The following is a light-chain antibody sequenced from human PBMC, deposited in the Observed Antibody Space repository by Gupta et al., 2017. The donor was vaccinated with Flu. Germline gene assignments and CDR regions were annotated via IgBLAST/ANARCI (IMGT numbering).Light chain of an antibody. Sequence: PSFLSASVRDRVTITCRASQGINTFLAWYQQKPGKAPNLLIYAASTVQNGVPSRFSGSGSGTEFTLTISRLQPEDFATYYCQHRDSSPFIFGRGTKVDIK. V-gene: IGKV1-9*01. J-gene: IGKJ4*01. CDR2: AAS. CDR1: QGINTF. CDR3: QHRDSSPFI.